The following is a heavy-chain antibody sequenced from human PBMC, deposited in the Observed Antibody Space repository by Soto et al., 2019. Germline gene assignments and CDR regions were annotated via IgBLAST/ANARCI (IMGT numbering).Heavy chain of an antibody. CDR3: AKGHYDYVWGSLYFDY. Sequence: GGSLRLSCAASGFTFSSYAMSWVRQAPGKGLEWVSAISGSGGSTYYADSVKGRFTISRDNSKNTLYLQMNSLRAEDTAVYYRAKGHYDYVWGSLYFDYWGQGTLVTVSS. V-gene: IGHV3-23*01. CDR2: ISGSGGST. D-gene: IGHD3-16*01. J-gene: IGHJ4*02. CDR1: GFTFSSYA.